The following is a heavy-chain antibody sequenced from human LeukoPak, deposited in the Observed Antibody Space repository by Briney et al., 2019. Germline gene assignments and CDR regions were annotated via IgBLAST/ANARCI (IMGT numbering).Heavy chain of an antibody. CDR2: IYPGDSDT. Sequence: GESLKISCKGSGYSFTSYWIGWVRQMPGKGLEWMGIIYPGDSDTRYSPSFQGQVTISADKSISTAYLQWSSLKASDTAMYYCASRGPMMGRLMDDAFDIWGQGTMVTVSS. D-gene: IGHD3-22*01. CDR3: ASRGPMMGRLMDDAFDI. J-gene: IGHJ3*02. CDR1: GYSFTSYW. V-gene: IGHV5-51*01.